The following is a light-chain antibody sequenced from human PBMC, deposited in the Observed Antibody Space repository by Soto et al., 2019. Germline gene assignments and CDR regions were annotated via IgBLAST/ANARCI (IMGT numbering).Light chain of an antibody. CDR1: NSNIGSNT. V-gene: IGLV1-44*01. Sequence: QSVLTQPPSASETPGQRVTISCSGSNSNIGSNTVNWYQQLPGTAPKLLNYSNNQRPSGVPDRFSGSKSGTSASLAISGLQSEDEADYYCAAWDDSLNGPVFGGGTQLTVL. CDR3: AAWDDSLNGPV. J-gene: IGLJ7*01. CDR2: SNN.